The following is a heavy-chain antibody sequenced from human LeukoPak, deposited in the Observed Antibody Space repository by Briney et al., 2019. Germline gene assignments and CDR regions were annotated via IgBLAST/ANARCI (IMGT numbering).Heavy chain of an antibody. CDR1: GGTFSSYG. CDR3: AKRSAWGYDFDDAFDI. J-gene: IGHJ3*02. D-gene: IGHD3/OR15-3a*01. CDR2: IIPILGTA. Sequence: SVKVSCKASGGTFSSYGISWVRQAPGQGLEWMGRIIPILGTANNAQKFQGRVTITTDESTSTAYMELSSLRSEDTAVYYCAKRSAWGYDFDDAFDIWGQGTMVTVSS. V-gene: IGHV1-69*11.